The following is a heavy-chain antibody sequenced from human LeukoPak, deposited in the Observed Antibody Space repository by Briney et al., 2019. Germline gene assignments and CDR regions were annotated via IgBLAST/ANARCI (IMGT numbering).Heavy chain of an antibody. D-gene: IGHD4-23*01. CDR3: AGFGGYSF. J-gene: IGHJ4*02. CDR2: ISGTGTT. Sequence: GGSLRLSCAASGFTFSSYAMTWVRQAPGKGLEWVSVISGTGTTYYADSVKGRLAISRDNSKNAVYLQINSLTTEDTGVYYCAGFGGYSFWGQGTLVTVSS. V-gene: IGHV3-66*01. CDR1: GFTFSSYA.